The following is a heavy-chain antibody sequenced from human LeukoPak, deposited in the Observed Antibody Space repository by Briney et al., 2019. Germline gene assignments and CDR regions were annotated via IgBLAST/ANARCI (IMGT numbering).Heavy chain of an antibody. V-gene: IGHV3-53*01. CDR2: IYSGDST. CDR3: ARDSTATTTDY. J-gene: IGHJ4*02. Sequence: GGSLRLSCAASGFTVSSNYMTWVRQAPGKGLEWVSVIYSGDSTYYADSVKGRFTISRGSSKNTLYLQMNSLRAEDTAVYYCARDSTATTTDYWGQGALVTVSS. CDR1: GFTVSSNY. D-gene: IGHD4-17*01.